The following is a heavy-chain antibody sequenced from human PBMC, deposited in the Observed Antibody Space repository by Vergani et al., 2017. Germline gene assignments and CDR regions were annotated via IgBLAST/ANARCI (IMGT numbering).Heavy chain of an antibody. J-gene: IGHJ6*02. CDR1: GFTFNHYA. CDR2: ISGSGGST. D-gene: IGHD5-12*01. V-gene: IGHV3-23*01. Sequence: EVQLLESGGDLVQPGGSLRLSCAASGFTFNHYAMNWFLQAPGKGLEWVSGISGSGGSTYYAGSVKGRFTISRDSSKNTLYLQMNSLSAGDTAVYYCAKANPRNSGYDYLYYYHAMDVWGQGTTVTVSS. CDR3: AKANPRNSGYDYLYYYHAMDV.